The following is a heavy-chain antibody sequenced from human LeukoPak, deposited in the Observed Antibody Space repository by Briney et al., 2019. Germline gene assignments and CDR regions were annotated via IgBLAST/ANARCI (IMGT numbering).Heavy chain of an antibody. CDR3: ARATRPSAFDI. CDR2: ISGFNGNT. CDR1: GYTFGNYG. V-gene: IGHV1-18*01. D-gene: IGHD6-6*01. J-gene: IGHJ3*02. Sequence: ASVKVSCKAAGYTFGNYGIKWVRQAPGQGLEWVGWISGFNGNTNYAQNFHDRVTMTTDTSTTTAYMELRNLRSDDTAVYYCARATRPSAFDIWGQGTMVTVSS.